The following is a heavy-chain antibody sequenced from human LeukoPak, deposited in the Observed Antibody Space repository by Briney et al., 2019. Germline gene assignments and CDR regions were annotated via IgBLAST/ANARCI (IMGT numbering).Heavy chain of an antibody. CDR2: IYYSGST. V-gene: IGHV4-59*08. J-gene: IGHJ4*02. CDR3: ASLATITMIVVG. CDR1: GGSISSYY. D-gene: IGHD3-22*01. Sequence: PSETLSLTCTVSGGSISSYYWSWIRQPPGKGLEWIGYIYYSGSTNYNPSLKSRVTISVDTSKNQFSLKLSSVTAADTAVYYCASLATITMIVVGWGQGTLVTVSS.